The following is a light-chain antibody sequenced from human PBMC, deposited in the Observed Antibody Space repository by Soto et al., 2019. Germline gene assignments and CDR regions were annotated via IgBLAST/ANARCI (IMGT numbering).Light chain of an antibody. CDR3: QQYKTYSPS. Sequence: DIPMTQSPSTLSASVGDRVTITCRASQSITTSLAWYQQKPGKAPQVLIFDASNLQRGVPSRFSGSGSGTQFTLTISGLQPDDFATYYCQQYKTYSPSFGQGTKLEIK. CDR2: DAS. V-gene: IGKV1-5*01. CDR1: QSITTS. J-gene: IGKJ2*01.